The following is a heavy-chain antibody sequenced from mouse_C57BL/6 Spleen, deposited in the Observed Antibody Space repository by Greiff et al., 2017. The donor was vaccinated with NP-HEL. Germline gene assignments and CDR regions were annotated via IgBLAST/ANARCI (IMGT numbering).Heavy chain of an antibody. Sequence: DVQLQESGPGLVKPSQSLSLTCSVTGYSITSGYYWNWIRQFPGNKLEWMGYISYDGSNNYNPSLKNRISITRDTSKNQYFLTLNSVTTEDTATYYCARGSSSFDYWGQGTTLTVSS. D-gene: IGHD1-1*01. CDR3: ARGSSSFDY. V-gene: IGHV3-6*01. CDR1: GYSITSGYY. CDR2: ISYDGSN. J-gene: IGHJ2*01.